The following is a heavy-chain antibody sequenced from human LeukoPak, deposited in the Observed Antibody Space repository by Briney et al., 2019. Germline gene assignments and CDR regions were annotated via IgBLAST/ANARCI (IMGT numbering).Heavy chain of an antibody. CDR3: AKAGYDFWSGYYPLDY. V-gene: IGHV3-23*01. D-gene: IGHD3-3*01. J-gene: IGHJ4*02. CDR1: GFTFSSYA. CDR2: ISGSGGST. Sequence: PGGSLRLSCAASGFTFSSYAMSWVRQAPGKGLEWVSAISGSGGSTYYADSVKGRFTISRDNSKNTLYLQMNSLRAEDTAVYYCAKAGYDFWSGYYPLDYWGQGTLVTVSS.